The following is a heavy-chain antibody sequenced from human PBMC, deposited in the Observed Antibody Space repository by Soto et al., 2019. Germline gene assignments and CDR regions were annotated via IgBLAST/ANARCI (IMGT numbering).Heavy chain of an antibody. CDR3: AKATSATCTGSICYSFDY. CDR1: GFTVSSNY. D-gene: IGHD2-21*01. Sequence: GGSLRLSCAASGFTVSSNYMSWVRQAPGKGLEWVSVIYSGGSTYYADSVKGRFTISRDNSKNTLSLQMNSLRPEDTALYYCAKATSATCTGSICYSFDYWGQGTLVTVS. CDR2: IYSGGST. V-gene: IGHV3-53*01. J-gene: IGHJ4*02.